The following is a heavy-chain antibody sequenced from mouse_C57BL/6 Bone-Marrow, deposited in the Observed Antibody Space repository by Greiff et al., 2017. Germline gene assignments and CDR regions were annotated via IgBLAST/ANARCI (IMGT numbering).Heavy chain of an antibody. CDR1: GYTFTSYW. V-gene: IGHV1-50*01. CDR3: ASLFMDY. Sequence: QVQLQQPRAELVKPGASVKLSCKASGYTFTSYWMQWVKQRPGQGLEWIGEIDPSDSYTNYNQKFKGKATLTVDTSSSTAYMQLSSLTSEDSAVYYCASLFMDYWGQGTSVTVS. J-gene: IGHJ4*01. D-gene: IGHD1-1*01. CDR2: IDPSDSYT.